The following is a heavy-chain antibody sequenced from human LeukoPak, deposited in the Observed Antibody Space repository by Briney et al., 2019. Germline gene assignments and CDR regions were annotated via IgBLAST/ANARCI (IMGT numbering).Heavy chain of an antibody. V-gene: IGHV4-61*02. CDR2: IYTSGST. Sequence: SQTLSLTCTVSGGSISSGSYYWSWIRQPAGKGLERIGRIYTSGSTNYNPSLKSRVTISVDTSKNQFSLKLSSVTAADTAVYYCGSSPRGGHYFDYGGQGPLVTVSS. D-gene: IGHD3-16*01. J-gene: IGHJ4*02. CDR1: GGSISSGSYY. CDR3: GSSPRGGHYFDY.